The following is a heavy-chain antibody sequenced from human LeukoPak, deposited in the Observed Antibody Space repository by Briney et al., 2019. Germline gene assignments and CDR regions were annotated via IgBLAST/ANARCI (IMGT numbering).Heavy chain of an antibody. Sequence: PSETLSLTCTVSGGSISTYYWSWIRQPPGKGLEWIGYIYYRGTTDYNPSLKSRVTISVDASKNQFSLILNSVTAADTAVYYCARDKNHSYGRYFDYWGQGTLVTVSS. CDR1: GGSISTYY. CDR3: ARDKNHSYGRYFDY. V-gene: IGHV4-59*01. CDR2: IYYRGTT. D-gene: IGHD5-18*01. J-gene: IGHJ4*02.